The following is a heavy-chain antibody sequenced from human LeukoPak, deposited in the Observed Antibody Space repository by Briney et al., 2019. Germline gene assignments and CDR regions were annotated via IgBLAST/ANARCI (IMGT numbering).Heavy chain of an antibody. V-gene: IGHV4-39*07. CDR3: AREGDPGSSYWFDP. D-gene: IGHD2-21*02. Sequence: PSETLSLTCTVSGGSISSSSYYWGWIRQPPGKGLEWIGSIYYSGSTYYNPSLKSRVTISVDTSKNQFSLKLSSVTAADTAVYYCAREGDPGSSYWFDPWGQGTLVTVSS. CDR1: GGSISSSSYY. CDR2: IYYSGST. J-gene: IGHJ5*02.